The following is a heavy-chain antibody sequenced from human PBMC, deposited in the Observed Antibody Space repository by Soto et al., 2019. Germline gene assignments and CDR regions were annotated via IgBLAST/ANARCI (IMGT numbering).Heavy chain of an antibody. D-gene: IGHD3-22*01. V-gene: IGHV4-61*01. CDR1: GGSVSSGNYY. Sequence: SETLSLTCAVSGGSVSSGNYYWSWLRQPPGKGLEWIGYVYYTGSTNYNPSLKSRVTISVDTSKNQLSLRLSSVTAADTAVYFCARAIHDYDTTGYLSFDYWGQGTLVTVSS. CDR3: ARAIHDYDTTGYLSFDY. J-gene: IGHJ4*02. CDR2: VYYTGST.